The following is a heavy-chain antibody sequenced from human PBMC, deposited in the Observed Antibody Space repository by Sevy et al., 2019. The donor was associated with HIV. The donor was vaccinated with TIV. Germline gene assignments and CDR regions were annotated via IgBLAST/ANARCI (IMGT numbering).Heavy chain of an antibody. Sequence: GGSLRLSCAASGFAFSNYYAMHWVRQAPGKGLEWVALISYDGSDTYYADSVKGRFTVSRDNFKNTLFWQMKSLTTEDTAVYYCARPRANYVDHYFFYAMDVWGQGTTVTVSS. V-gene: IGHV3-30-3*01. CDR1: GFAFSNYYA. J-gene: IGHJ6*02. D-gene: IGHD4-17*01. CDR2: ISYDGSDT. CDR3: ARPRANYVDHYFFYAMDV.